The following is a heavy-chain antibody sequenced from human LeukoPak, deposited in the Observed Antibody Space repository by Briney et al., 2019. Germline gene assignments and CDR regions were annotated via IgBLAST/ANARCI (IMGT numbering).Heavy chain of an antibody. J-gene: IGHJ4*02. CDR2: ITGSGAFT. CDR3: ARDYYDSSGYYPWGY. D-gene: IGHD3-22*01. Sequence: LSGGSLRLSCTASGFTFGDYAMSWVRQAPGKGLEWVSAITGSGAFTDYADSVKGRFTSSRDNSKSTLYLQMNSLRAEDTAVYYCARDYYDSSGYYPWGYWGQGTLVTVSS. V-gene: IGHV3-23*01. CDR1: GFTFGDYA.